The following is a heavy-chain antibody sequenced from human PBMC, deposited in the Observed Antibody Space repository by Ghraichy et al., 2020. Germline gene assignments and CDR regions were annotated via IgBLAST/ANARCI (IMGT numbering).Heavy chain of an antibody. Sequence: GGSLRLSCAASGFTFSSYAMSWVRQAPGKGLEWVSAISGSGGSTYYADSVKGRFTISRDNSKNTLYLQMNSLRAEDTAVYYCATSGAVTTGGHHYYYGMDVWGQGTTVTVSS. D-gene: IGHD4-17*01. V-gene: IGHV3-23*01. CDR3: ATSGAVTTGGHHYYYGMDV. J-gene: IGHJ6*02. CDR1: GFTFSSYA. CDR2: ISGSGGST.